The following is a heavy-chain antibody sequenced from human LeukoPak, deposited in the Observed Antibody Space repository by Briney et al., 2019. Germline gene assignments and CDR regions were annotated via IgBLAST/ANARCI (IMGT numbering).Heavy chain of an antibody. V-gene: IGHV4-34*01. Sequence: SETLSLTCAVYGGSFSGYYWSWIRQPPGKGLEWIGEINHSGSTNYNPSLKSRITISVDTSKNQFSLKLSSVTAADTAVYYCARGEIAAAGTCRFDPWGQGTLVTVSS. D-gene: IGHD6-13*01. J-gene: IGHJ5*02. CDR1: GGSFSGYY. CDR3: ARGEIAAAGTCRFDP. CDR2: INHSGST.